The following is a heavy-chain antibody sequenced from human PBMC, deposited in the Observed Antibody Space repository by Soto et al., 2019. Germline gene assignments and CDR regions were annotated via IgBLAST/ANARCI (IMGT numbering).Heavy chain of an antibody. Sequence: PSETLSLTCTVSGGSISSGDYHWSWIRQPPGKGLEWIGYIYYSGSTYYNQSLTSRVTISVDTSKNQFSLKLSSVTAADTAVYYCAGDGPSYDSTGYYLNGMDVWGQGTTVTVSS. D-gene: IGHD3-22*01. CDR2: IYYSGST. CDR1: GGSISSGDYH. V-gene: IGHV4-30-4*01. J-gene: IGHJ6*02. CDR3: AGDGPSYDSTGYYLNGMDV.